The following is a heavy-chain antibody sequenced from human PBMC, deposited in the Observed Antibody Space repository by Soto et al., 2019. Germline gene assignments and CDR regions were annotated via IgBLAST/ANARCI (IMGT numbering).Heavy chain of an antibody. Sequence: QVQLVQSGAEVKKPGSSVKVSCKASGGTFSSYAISWVRQAPGQGLEWMGGIIPIFGTANYAQKFQGRVTMTTDTSTKTAYMELRNLRSDDTAHYYCARDLTIVPATHPRLENYGMDVWGQGTTVIVSS. CDR1: GGTFSSYA. J-gene: IGHJ6*02. CDR3: ARDLTIVPATHPRLENYGMDV. D-gene: IGHD2-2*01. V-gene: IGHV1-69*06. CDR2: IIPIFGTA.